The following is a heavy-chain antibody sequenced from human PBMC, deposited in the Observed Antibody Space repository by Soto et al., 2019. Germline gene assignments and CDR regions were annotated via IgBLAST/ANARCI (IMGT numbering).Heavy chain of an antibody. CDR2: ISGSGGRT. CDR1: GFTFSSYA. Sequence: VQLLESGGGLVQPGGSLRLSCAASGFTFSSYAMSWVREAPGKGLEWVSAISGSGGRTYYADSVKGRFTISRDNSKNTLYLQMNSLRAEDTAVYYCAKDRGDGSGLWYFDLWGRGTLVTVSS. J-gene: IGHJ2*01. D-gene: IGHD3-22*01. CDR3: AKDRGDGSGLWYFDL. V-gene: IGHV3-23*01.